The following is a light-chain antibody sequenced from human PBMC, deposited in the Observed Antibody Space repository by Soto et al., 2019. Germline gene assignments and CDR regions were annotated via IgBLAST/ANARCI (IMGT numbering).Light chain of an antibody. Sequence: IQLTQSPSSLSASGGDRVTMSSRASQGSDNDLAWYQQKPGTAPKLLIYAASTLQSGVPSRFSGRGSGTDFTLTISSLQPEDFATYACQQLSGYPWTFGQGTKVDIK. CDR3: QQLSGYPWT. V-gene: IGKV1-9*01. CDR2: AAS. CDR1: QGSDND. J-gene: IGKJ1*01.